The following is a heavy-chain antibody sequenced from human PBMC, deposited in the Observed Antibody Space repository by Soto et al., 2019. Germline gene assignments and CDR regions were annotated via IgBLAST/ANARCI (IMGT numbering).Heavy chain of an antibody. V-gene: IGHV1-69*01. Sequence: QVQLVQYGAEVKKPGSSVKVSCKASGGTFSSYAISWVRQAPGQGLEWMGGIIPISGTANYAQKFQGRVTITADESTSTAYMELCSLRSEDTAVYYCARSQGSSTSLEIYYYYYYGMDVWGQGTTVTVSS. CDR3: ARSQGSSTSLEIYYYYYYGMDV. D-gene: IGHD2-2*01. CDR1: GGTFSSYA. J-gene: IGHJ6*02. CDR2: IIPISGTA.